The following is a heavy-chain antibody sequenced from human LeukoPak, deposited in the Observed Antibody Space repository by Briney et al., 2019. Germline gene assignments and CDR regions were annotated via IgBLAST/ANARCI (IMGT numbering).Heavy chain of an antibody. Sequence: ASVKVSCKASGYTFTSYYMHWVRQAPGQGLEWMGIINPSGGSTSYAQKFQGRVTMTRDTSTSTVYMELSSLRSEDTAVYYCARDRGRIQLWSSTIGGYYYGMDVWGQGTTVTVSS. CDR2: INPSGGST. CDR1: GYTFTSYY. D-gene: IGHD5-18*01. J-gene: IGHJ6*02. CDR3: ARDRGRIQLWSSTIGGYYYGMDV. V-gene: IGHV1-46*01.